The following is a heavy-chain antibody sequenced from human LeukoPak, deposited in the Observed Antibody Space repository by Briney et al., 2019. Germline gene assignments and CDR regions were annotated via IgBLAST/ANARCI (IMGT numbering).Heavy chain of an antibody. J-gene: IGHJ3*02. Sequence: PGGPLRLSCAASGFAFSNYWMHWVRQAPEKGLVGVSLINSDESSTSYADSVKGRFTISRDNAKNTLFLQMNSLRAEDTAVYYCASGLLAARPATAFDIWCQGTMVTVSS. CDR1: GFAFSNYW. CDR3: ASGLLAARPATAFDI. D-gene: IGHD6-6*01. V-gene: IGHV3-74*01. CDR2: INSDESST.